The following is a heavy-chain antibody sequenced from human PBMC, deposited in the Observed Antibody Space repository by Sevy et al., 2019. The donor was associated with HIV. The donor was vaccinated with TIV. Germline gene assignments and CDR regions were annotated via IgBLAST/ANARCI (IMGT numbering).Heavy chain of an antibody. CDR1: GFTFSYSG. Sequence: GGSLRLSCAASGFTFSYSGMHWVRQAPGKGLEWVTFIQYDGSNKYYADSVKGRFTISRDNSKNTLFLQMSSLRAEDAATYFCARNDYYDTIGGTGNFDYWGQGTLVTVSS. J-gene: IGHJ4*02. CDR3: ARNDYYDTIGGTGNFDY. V-gene: IGHV3-33*05. CDR2: IQYDGSNK. D-gene: IGHD3-22*01.